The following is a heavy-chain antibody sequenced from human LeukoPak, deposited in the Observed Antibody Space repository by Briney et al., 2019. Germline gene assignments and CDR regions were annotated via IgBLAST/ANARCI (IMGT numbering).Heavy chain of an antibody. CDR3: ARDLTVNTFDN. CDR2: IDHSGST. D-gene: IGHD4-11*01. V-gene: IGHV4-38-2*02. J-gene: IGHJ4*02. Sequence: PSATLSLTCTVSGYSISSGYYWGWIRQPPGKGLEWIGSIDHSGSTYYNPSLKSRGTISVDSSKNQFSLKLSSVTAADTAVYFCARDLTVNTFDNWGQGTLVTVSS. CDR1: GYSISSGYY.